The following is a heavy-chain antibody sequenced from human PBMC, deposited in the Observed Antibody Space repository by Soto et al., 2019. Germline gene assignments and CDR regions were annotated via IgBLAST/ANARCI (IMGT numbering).Heavy chain of an antibody. D-gene: IGHD2-8*01. CDR2: IYYSGST. J-gene: IGHJ5*02. CDR3: ARDSGILYDSWGWFDP. V-gene: IGHV4-30-4*01. CDR1: GGSISSGDYY. Sequence: PSETLSLTCTVSGGSISSGDYYWSWIRQPPGKGLEWIGYIYYSGSTYYNPSLKSRVTISVDTSKNQFSLKLSSVTAADTAVYYCARDSGILYDSWGWFDPWGQGTLVTVSS.